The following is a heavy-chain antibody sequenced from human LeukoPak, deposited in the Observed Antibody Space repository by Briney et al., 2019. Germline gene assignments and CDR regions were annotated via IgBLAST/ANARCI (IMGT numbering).Heavy chain of an antibody. V-gene: IGHV3-15*01. CDR2: IKSKTDGGTT. D-gene: IGHD3-22*01. CDR1: GFTFSNAW. J-gene: IGHJ4*02. CDR3: AKGTYYYDSSGLDY. Sequence: GGSLRLSCAASGFTFSNAWMSWVRQAPGKGLEWVGRIKSKTDGGTTDYAAPVKGRFTISRDDSKNTLYLQMNSLRAEDTAVYYCAKGTYYYDSSGLDYWGQGTLVTVSS.